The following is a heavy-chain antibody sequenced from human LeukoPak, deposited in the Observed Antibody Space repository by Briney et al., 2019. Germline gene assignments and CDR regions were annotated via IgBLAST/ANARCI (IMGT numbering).Heavy chain of an antibody. CDR3: ARWVVPAAAHFDY. D-gene: IGHD2-2*01. V-gene: IGHV4-34*01. CDR2: INHSGST. Sequence: SETLSLTCAVYGGSFSGYYWSWIRQPPGKGLEWIGEINHSGSTNYNPSLKSRVTISVDTSKNQFSLKLSSATAADTAVYYCARWVVPAAAHFDYWGQGTLVTVSS. CDR1: GGSFSGYY. J-gene: IGHJ4*02.